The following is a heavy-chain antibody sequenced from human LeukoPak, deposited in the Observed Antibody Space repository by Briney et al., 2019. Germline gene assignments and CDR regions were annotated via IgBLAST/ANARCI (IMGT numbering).Heavy chain of an antibody. CDR2: ISGSGGST. CDR1: GFTFSSYA. J-gene: IGHJ4*01. Sequence: GGSLRLSCAASGFTFSSYAMSWVRQAPGKGLEWVSAISGSGGSTYYADSVKGRFTISRDNSKNTLYLQMNSLRAEDTAVYYCAKGNGIVGATTFDYWGQEPWSPSPQ. V-gene: IGHV3-23*01. D-gene: IGHD1-26*01. CDR3: AKGNGIVGATTFDY.